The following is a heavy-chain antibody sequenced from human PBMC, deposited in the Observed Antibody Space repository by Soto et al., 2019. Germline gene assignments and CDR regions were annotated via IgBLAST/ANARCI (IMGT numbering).Heavy chain of an antibody. V-gene: IGHV3-48*02. CDR2: ISSSSDII. CDR1: GFTFSTYS. J-gene: IGHJ6*02. D-gene: IGHD6-13*01. Sequence: EVQLVESGGRLVQPGGSLRLSCVASGFTFSTYSMNWVRQAPGKGLEWIPYISSSSDIIYYADSVKGRFTISRDNAKNSLSLQMNSLRDEDTAVYYCARPYSNRWSIFYGLDVWGQGTTVTVSS. CDR3: ARPYSNRWSIFYGLDV.